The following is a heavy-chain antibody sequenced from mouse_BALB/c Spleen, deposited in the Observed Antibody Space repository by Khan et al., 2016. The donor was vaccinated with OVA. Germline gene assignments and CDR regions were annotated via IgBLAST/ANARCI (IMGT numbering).Heavy chain of an antibody. D-gene: IGHD1-1*01. CDR1: GYSITTAYA. V-gene: IGHV3-2*02. CDR2: ISYSGNT. Sequence: EVKLLESGPGLVKPSQSLSLTCTVTGYSITTAYAWNWIRQFPGNKLEWMGFISYSGNTKYNHSLKSRFSITRDKSKNQFFLQLNSGTTEDTASYDSARVYWGDFDYWGQGTSLTVSS. J-gene: IGHJ2*02. CDR3: ARVYWGDFDY.